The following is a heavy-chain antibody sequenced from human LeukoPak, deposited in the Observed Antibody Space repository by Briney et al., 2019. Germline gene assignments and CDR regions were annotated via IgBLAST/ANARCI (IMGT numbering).Heavy chain of an antibody. D-gene: IGHD3-10*01. CDR2: IIPIFGTA. Sequence: SVKVSCKASGGTFSSYAVSWVRQAPGQGLEWMGRIIPIFGTANYAQKFQGRVTITADKSTSTAYMELSSLRSEDTAVYYCARDQPYGSGGSYWGQGTLVTVSS. CDR3: ARDQPYGSGGSY. V-gene: IGHV1-69*06. J-gene: IGHJ4*02. CDR1: GGTFSSYA.